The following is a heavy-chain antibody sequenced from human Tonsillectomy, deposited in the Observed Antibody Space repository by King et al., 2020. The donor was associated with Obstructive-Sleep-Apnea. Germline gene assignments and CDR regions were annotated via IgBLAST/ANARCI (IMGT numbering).Heavy chain of an antibody. D-gene: IGHD5-18*01. CDR3: AKGVLDTAMFDY. V-gene: IGHV3-9*01. Sequence: EVQLVESGGGLVQPGRSLRLSCAASGFTFDYHAMHWVRQAPGKGLEWVSGINWNSGNIGYADSVKGRFTISSDNAKNSLYLQMNSLRAEDTALYYCAKGVLDTAMFDYWGQGTRVTVSS. CDR2: INWNSGNI. J-gene: IGHJ4*02. CDR1: GFTFDYHA.